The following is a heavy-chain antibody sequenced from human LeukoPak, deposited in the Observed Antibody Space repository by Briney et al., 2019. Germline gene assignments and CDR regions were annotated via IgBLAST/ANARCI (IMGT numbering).Heavy chain of an antibody. D-gene: IGHD6-19*01. J-gene: IGHJ4*02. CDR2: INPNSGGT. CDR3: ARGLIAVAGKFDY. CDR1: GYTFTGYY. V-gene: IGHV1-2*02. Sequence: GASVTVSFKASGYTFTGYYMHWVRQAPGQGLEWMGWINPNSGGTNYAQKFQGRVTMTRDTSISTAYMELSRLRSDDTAVYYCARGLIAVAGKFDYWGQGTLVTVSS.